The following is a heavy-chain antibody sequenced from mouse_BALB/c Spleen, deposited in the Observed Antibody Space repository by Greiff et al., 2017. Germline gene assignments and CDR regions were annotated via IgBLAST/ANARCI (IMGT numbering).Heavy chain of an antibody. CDR1: GYTFTSYW. CDR2: INPSTGYT. J-gene: IGHJ2*01. D-gene: IGHD1-2*01. CDR3: ARRNYYGLYYFDY. Sequence: QVQLKESGAELAKPGASVKMSCKASGYTFTSYWMHWVKQRPGQGLEWIGYINPSTGYTEYNQKFKDKATLTADKSSSTAYMQLSSLTSEDSAVYYCARRNYYGLYYFDYWGQGTTLTVSS. V-gene: IGHV1-7*01.